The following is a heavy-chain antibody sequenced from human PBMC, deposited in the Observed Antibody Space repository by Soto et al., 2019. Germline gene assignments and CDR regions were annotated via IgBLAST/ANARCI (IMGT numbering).Heavy chain of an antibody. CDR1: EFHFLTYA. CDR2: ISGSTDDT. CDR3: AKEVFGVVAGSGLDT. J-gene: IGHJ5*02. D-gene: IGHD2-15*01. V-gene: IGHV3-23*01. Sequence: GSHRHSWRASEFHFLTYAMSWVRPAHGKGLEWVSSISGSTDDTFYADSVKGRFTISRDNSKNTLFLQMNSLRAEDTAVYYCAKEVFGVVAGSGLDTWGQGTRVTLSS.